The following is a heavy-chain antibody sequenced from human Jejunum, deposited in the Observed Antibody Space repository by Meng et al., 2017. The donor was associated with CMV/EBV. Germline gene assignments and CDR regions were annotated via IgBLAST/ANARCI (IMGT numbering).Heavy chain of an antibody. J-gene: IGHJ4*02. CDR1: GDSISSGDSY. CDR2: IYESGRT. CDR3: AREGTNSYYFDY. V-gene: IGHV4-30-4*01. Sequence: QVQLQESGPGLVKPSQTLSPTCGVSGDSISSGDSYWSWIRQPPGKGLEWIGYIYESGRTSYNPSLESRVTISVDTSKNKFSLKVMSVTAADTAVYYCAREGTNSYYFDYWGQGTLVTVSS. D-gene: IGHD1-14*01.